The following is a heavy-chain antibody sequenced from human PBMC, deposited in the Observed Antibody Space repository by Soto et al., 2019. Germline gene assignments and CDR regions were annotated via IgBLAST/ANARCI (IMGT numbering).Heavy chain of an antibody. CDR1: GFTFSSYA. CDR3: AKGVDFWSGYYTHYFDY. J-gene: IGHJ4*02. Sequence: EVQLLESGGGLVQPGGSLRLSCAASGFTFSSYAMSWVRQAPGKGLEWVSAISGSGGSTYYADSVKGRFTISRDNSKNTLSLQMNCLRAEDTAVYYCAKGVDFWSGYYTHYFDYWGQGTLVTVSS. D-gene: IGHD3-3*01. V-gene: IGHV3-23*01. CDR2: ISGSGGST.